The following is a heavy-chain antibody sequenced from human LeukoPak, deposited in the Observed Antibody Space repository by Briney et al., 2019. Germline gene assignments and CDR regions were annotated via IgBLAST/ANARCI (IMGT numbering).Heavy chain of an antibody. Sequence: GASVKVSCKASGGTFSSYAISWVRQAPGQGLDWMGRIIPILGIANYAQKFQGRVTITADKSTSTAYMELSSLRSEDTAVYYCARGGDYDSSGYYLSLDYWGQGTLVTVSS. CDR2: IIPILGIA. J-gene: IGHJ4*02. D-gene: IGHD3-22*01. CDR3: ARGGDYDSSGYYLSLDY. V-gene: IGHV1-69*04. CDR1: GGTFSSYA.